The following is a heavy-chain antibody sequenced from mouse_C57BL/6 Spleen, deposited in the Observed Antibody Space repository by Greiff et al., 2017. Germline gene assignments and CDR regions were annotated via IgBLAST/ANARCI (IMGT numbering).Heavy chain of an antibody. V-gene: IGHV10-3*01. J-gene: IGHJ3*01. Sequence: EVKLVESGGGLVQPKGSLKLSCAASGFTFNTYAMHWVRQAPGKGLEWVARIRSKSSNYATYYADSVKDRFTISRDDSQSMLYLQMNNLKTEDTAMYYCVSDFYYGSSSWFAYWGQGTLVTVSA. CDR3: VSDFYYGSSSWFAY. CDR1: GFTFNTYA. CDR2: IRSKSSNYAT. D-gene: IGHD1-1*01.